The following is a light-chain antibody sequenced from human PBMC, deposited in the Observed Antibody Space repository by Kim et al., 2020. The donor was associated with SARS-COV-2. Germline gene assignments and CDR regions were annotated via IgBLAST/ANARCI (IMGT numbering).Light chain of an antibody. CDR2: WAS. Sequence: DIVMTQSPDSLAVSLGERATINCKSSQSVLYSSNNKNYLAWYQQKPGQPPKLLIDWASTRESGVPDRFSGSGSGTDFTLTISSLQAEDVAVYYCQQYYSGPFTFGGGTKVDIK. CDR3: QQYYSGPFT. J-gene: IGKJ4*01. V-gene: IGKV4-1*01. CDR1: QSVLYSSNNKNY.